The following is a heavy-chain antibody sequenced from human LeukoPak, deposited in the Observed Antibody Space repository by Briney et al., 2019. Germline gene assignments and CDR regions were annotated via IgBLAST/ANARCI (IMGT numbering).Heavy chain of an antibody. D-gene: IGHD3-22*01. CDR3: ARDFYDSSGTPDY. V-gene: IGHV3-11*04. Sequence: PGGSLRLSCAASGFTFSDYYMNWVRQAPGKGLEWVSYISSSGTTIYYADSVKGRFTISRDNGKNSLYLQMNSLRAEDTAVYYCARDFYDSSGTPDYWGQGTLVTVSS. J-gene: IGHJ4*02. CDR2: ISSSGTTI. CDR1: GFTFSDYY.